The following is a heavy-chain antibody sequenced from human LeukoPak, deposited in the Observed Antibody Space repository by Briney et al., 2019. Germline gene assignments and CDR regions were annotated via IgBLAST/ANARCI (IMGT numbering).Heavy chain of an antibody. CDR2: IYYRGST. V-gene: IGHV4-59*08. J-gene: IGHJ6*02. CDR3: ARHWAVGGLTGYYPHYYYYGMDV. CDR1: VAPSVGST. D-gene: IGHD3-9*01. Sequence: SETLSLTCTVSVAPSVGSTGGWIGSPPGRDREGLGYIYYRGSTTHNPSLKSRVTISVDTSKNQFSLKLSSVTAADTAVYYCARHWAVGGLTGYYPHYYYYGMDVWGQGTTVTVSS.